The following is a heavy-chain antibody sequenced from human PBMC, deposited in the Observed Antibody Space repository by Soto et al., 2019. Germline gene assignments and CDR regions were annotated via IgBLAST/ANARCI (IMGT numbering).Heavy chain of an antibody. J-gene: IGHJ4*02. CDR2: ISGSGGST. D-gene: IGHD6-19*01. CDR3: AKDGYSSAGRGDY. V-gene: IGHV3-23*01. Sequence: EVQLLESGGGLVQPGGSLRLSCAASGFTFSSYAMSWVRQAPGKGLEWVSAISGSGGSTYYADSVKGRFTISRDNSKNTLSLQMTSMRAADTAVYYCAKDGYSSAGRGDYWGQGTLVTVSS. CDR1: GFTFSSYA.